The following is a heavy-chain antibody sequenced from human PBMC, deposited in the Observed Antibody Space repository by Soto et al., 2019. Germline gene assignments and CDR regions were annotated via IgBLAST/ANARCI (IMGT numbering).Heavy chain of an antibody. Sequence: PSETLSLTCTVSVGSISSGGYYWSWIRQHPGKGLEWIGYIYYSGSTFYTPTLKSRVTISVDTSKNQFSLNLSSVTAADTAVYYCARKKGYSYGPHYFDYWGQGTLVTVSS. D-gene: IGHD5-18*01. CDR1: VGSISSGGYY. CDR3: ARKKGYSYGPHYFDY. V-gene: IGHV4-31*03. CDR2: IYYSGST. J-gene: IGHJ4*02.